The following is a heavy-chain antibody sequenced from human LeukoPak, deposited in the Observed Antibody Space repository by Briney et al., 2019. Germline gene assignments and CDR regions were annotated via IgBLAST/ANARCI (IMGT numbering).Heavy chain of an antibody. CDR3: ARDQGAYYYDSSGSWFDP. J-gene: IGHJ5*02. CDR1: GGSISSSSYY. CDR2: IFYRGST. Sequence: SETLSLTCTVSGGSISSSSYYWGWIRQPPGKGLEWIGNIFYRGSTYYNPSLKSRVTISVDTSKNQFSLKLSSVTAADTAVYYCARDQGAYYYDSSGSWFDPWGQGTLVTVSS. D-gene: IGHD3-22*01. V-gene: IGHV4-39*07.